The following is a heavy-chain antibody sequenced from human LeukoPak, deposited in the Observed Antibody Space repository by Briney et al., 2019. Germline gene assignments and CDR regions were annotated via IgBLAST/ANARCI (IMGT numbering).Heavy chain of an antibody. V-gene: IGHV4-59*01. CDR1: GGSISSYY. Sequence: SETLSLTCTISGGSISSYYWSWIRQPPGKGLEWIGYIYYTGSTNHNPSLKSRVTISVDTSKNQFSLKLSSVTAADTAVYYCARDRRYCGGDCYRDAFDIWGQGTMVTVSS. CDR2: IYYTGST. CDR3: ARDRRYCGGDCYRDAFDI. J-gene: IGHJ3*02. D-gene: IGHD2-21*02.